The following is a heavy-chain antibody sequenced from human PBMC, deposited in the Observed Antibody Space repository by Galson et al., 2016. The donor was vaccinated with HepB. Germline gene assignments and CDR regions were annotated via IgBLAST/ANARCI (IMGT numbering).Heavy chain of an antibody. CDR3: AETVLTAVGDWFDP. CDR1: GATVTNSW. J-gene: IGHJ5*02. D-gene: IGHD7-27*01. V-gene: IGHV5-10-1*01. CDR2: VDATNSYT. Sequence: QSGAEVKKPGASLRISCYLSGATVTNSWISWVRQVPGKGLEWMGRVDATNSYTFYSPSFQGHVTISADKSINTAYLQWSSLKPSDTAIYFCAETVLTAVGDWFDPWGQGTLVTVSS.